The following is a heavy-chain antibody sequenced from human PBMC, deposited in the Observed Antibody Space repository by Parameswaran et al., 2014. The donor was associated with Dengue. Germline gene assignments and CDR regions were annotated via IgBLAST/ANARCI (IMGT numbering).Heavy chain of an antibody. CDR3: ARGSRYGGFDY. Sequence: KWIRQPPGKGLEWVSYISSSSSTIYYADSVKGRFTISRDNAKNSLYLRMNSLRDEDTAVYYCARGSRYGGFDYWGQGTLVTVSS. J-gene: IGHJ4*02. V-gene: IGHV3-48*02. D-gene: IGHD2-15*01. CDR2: ISSSSSTI.